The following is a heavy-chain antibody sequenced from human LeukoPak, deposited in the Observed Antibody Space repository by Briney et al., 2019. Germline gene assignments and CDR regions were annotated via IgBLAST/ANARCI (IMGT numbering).Heavy chain of an antibody. CDR1: GFTFINYA. D-gene: IGHD5-12*01. J-gene: IGHJ4*02. CDR3: AKDPYRASSGLVDY. Sequence: GGSLRLSFAPSGFTFINYAVSWVRQAPGKGLDWVFSISGSGGTTYYANSVKGRFTISRDNSKNTLYLQMNSLRAEDTAVYYCAKDPYRASSGLVDYWGQGTLVTVSS. V-gene: IGHV3-23*01. CDR2: ISGSGGTT.